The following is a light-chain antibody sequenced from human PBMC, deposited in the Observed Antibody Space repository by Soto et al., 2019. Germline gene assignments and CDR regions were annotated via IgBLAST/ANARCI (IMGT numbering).Light chain of an antibody. CDR1: QGIGDT. V-gene: IGKV3-15*01. Sequence: EIVMTQSPATLSVSPGGGATLSCRASQGIGDTLAWYQQKPGQTPRLLIYDTSIRATGVPARFSGSRSGAEFTLTISSLQSEDFAVYYCQHYVTWPLTFRGGTKVDIK. CDR2: DTS. J-gene: IGKJ4*01. CDR3: QHYVTWPLT.